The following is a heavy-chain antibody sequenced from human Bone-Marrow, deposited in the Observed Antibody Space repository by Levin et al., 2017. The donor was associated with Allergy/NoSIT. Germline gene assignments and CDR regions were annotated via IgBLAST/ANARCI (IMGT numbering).Heavy chain of an antibody. CDR3: ARDQDIVTTPFDY. V-gene: IGHV3-7*01. J-gene: IGHJ4*02. CDR2: IKQDGSEK. CDR1: GFTFSSYW. D-gene: IGHD5-12*01. Sequence: GESLKISCAASGFTFSSYWMNWVRQAPGKGLEWVANIKQDGSEKNYVDSVKGRFTISRDNAKNSLYLQMNSLRAEDTAVYYCARDQDIVTTPFDYWGQGTLVTVSS.